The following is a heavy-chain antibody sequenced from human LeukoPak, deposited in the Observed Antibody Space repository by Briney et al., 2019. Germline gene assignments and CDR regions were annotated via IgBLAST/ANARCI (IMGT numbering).Heavy chain of an antibody. Sequence: ASVKVSFKASGYTFTVNYIHWVRHAPGQGLEWMGLINPNSGGTNYAQKFQGRVTLTKDTSITTGYMELSSLRSDDTAVYYCARDLSGSYDYWGQGTLVTVSS. CDR3: ARDLSGSYDY. CDR1: GYTFTVNY. J-gene: IGHJ4*02. V-gene: IGHV1-2*02. D-gene: IGHD1-26*01. CDR2: INPNSGGT.